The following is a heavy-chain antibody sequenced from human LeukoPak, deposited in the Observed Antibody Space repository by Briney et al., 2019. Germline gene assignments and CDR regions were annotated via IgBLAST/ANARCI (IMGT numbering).Heavy chain of an antibody. CDR2: IYSGGTT. CDR1: GLTVSSNY. J-gene: IGHJ3*01. Sequence: PGGSLRLSCAASGLTVSSNYMTWVRQAPGRGLEWVSVIYSGGTTYYADSVEGRFTISRDTSRNTLYLQMNSLRAEDTAVYYCARGYVSPDAFDVWGQGTMVTVSS. CDR3: ARGYVSPDAFDV. V-gene: IGHV3-53*01. D-gene: IGHD3-16*01.